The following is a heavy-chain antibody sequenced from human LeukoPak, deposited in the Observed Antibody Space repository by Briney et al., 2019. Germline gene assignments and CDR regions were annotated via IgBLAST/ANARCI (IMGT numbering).Heavy chain of an antibody. Sequence: VSVKVSCKASGYTFTSYGISWVRQAPGQGLEWMGWISAYNGNTNYAQKLQGRVTMTTDTSTSTAYMELRSLRSDDTAVYYCARSPWEAGLYYFDYWGQGTLVTVSS. J-gene: IGHJ4*02. CDR3: ARSPWEAGLYYFDY. D-gene: IGHD1-26*01. CDR2: ISAYNGNT. V-gene: IGHV1-18*01. CDR1: GYTFTSYG.